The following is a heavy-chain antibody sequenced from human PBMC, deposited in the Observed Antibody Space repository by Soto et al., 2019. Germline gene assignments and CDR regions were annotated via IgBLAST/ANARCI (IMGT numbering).Heavy chain of an antibody. CDR3: ARDVGFITMFRGASNWFDP. CDR2: IIPIFGTA. J-gene: IGHJ5*02. Sequence: QVQLVQSGAEVKKPGSSVKVSCKASGGTFSSYAISWVRQAPGQGLEWMGGIIPIFGTANYAQKFQGRVTITADESTSTAYMELSSLRPEDTAVYYCARDVGFITMFRGASNWFDPWGQGTLVTVSS. D-gene: IGHD3-10*01. CDR1: GGTFSSYA. V-gene: IGHV1-69*01.